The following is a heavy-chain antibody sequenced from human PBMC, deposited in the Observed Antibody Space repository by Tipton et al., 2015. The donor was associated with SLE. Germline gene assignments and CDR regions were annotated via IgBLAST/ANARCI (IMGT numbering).Heavy chain of an antibody. CDR1: GFTLSAYN. CDR2: ISSSSTTI. CDR3: SRAGAVRPPDY. V-gene: IGHV3-48*01. J-gene: IGHJ4*02. D-gene: IGHD6-6*01. Sequence: SLRLSCSASGFTLSAYNMNWVRQAPGKGLEWVSYISSSSTTIYYADSVRGRFTVSRANAKNSLYLQMNNLGAEDTAVYYCSRAGAVRPPDYWGQGTLVTVSS.